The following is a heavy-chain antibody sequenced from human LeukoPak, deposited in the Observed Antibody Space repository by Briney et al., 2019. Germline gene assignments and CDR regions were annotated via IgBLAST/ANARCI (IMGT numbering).Heavy chain of an antibody. CDR2: IHTTTGNP. Sequence: ASVKVSCKASRYTFTSYPINWVRQAPGQGLEWMGWIHTTTGNPTYARGFTGRFVFSLDISVSTAYLLINSLKAEDTAIYYCASRPGQLPPAPHDYWGQGTLVSVSS. CDR1: RYTFTSYP. CDR3: ASRPGQLPPAPHDY. J-gene: IGHJ4*02. D-gene: IGHD1-1*01. V-gene: IGHV7-4-1*02.